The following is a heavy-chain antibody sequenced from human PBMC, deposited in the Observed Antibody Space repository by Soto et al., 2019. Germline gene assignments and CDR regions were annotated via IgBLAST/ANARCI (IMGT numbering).Heavy chain of an antibody. V-gene: IGHV1-69*06. CDR3: ARGDYYDSSGYYYVGGNY. Sequence: QVQLVQSGAEVKKPGSSVKVSCKASGGTFSSYAISWVRQAPGQGLEWMGGIIPIFGTANYAQKFQGRVTITADKSTSTAYRELSSLRSEDTAVYYCARGDYYDSSGYYYVGGNYWGQGTLFTVSS. CDR2: IIPIFGTA. J-gene: IGHJ4*02. D-gene: IGHD3-22*01. CDR1: GGTFSSYA.